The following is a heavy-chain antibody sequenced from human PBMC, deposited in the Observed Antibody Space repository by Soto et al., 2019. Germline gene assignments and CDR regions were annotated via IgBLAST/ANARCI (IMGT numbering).Heavy chain of an antibody. CDR1: GFTFSSYA. J-gene: IGHJ3*02. CDR2: ISYDGSNK. CDR3: ARGAYGGNPDAFDI. D-gene: IGHD4-17*01. V-gene: IGHV3-30-3*01. Sequence: QVQLVESGGGVVQPGRSLRLSCAASGFTFSSYAMHWVRQAPGKGLEWVAVISYDGSNKYYADSVKGRFTISRDNSKKTLYLQMNSLRAEDTAVYYCARGAYGGNPDAFDIWGQGTMVTGSS.